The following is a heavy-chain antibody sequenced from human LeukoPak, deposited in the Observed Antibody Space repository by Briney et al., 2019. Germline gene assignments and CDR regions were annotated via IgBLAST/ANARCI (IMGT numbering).Heavy chain of an antibody. CDR2: ISWNSGSI. CDR3: AKSHSSGWYEVGTAIDY. J-gene: IGHJ4*02. D-gene: IGHD6-19*01. Sequence: PGRSLRLSCAASGFTFDDYAMHWVRQAPGKGLEWVSGISWNSGSIGYADSVKGRFTISRDSAKNSLYLQMNSLRAEDMALYYCAKSHSSGWYEVGTAIDYWGQGTLVTVSS. V-gene: IGHV3-9*03. CDR1: GFTFDDYA.